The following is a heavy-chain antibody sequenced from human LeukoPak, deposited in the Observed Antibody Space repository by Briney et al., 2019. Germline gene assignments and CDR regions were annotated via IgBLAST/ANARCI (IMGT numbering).Heavy chain of an antibody. CDR2: INPNSGGT. CDR3: ARNYYDSSGYYLGEDY. J-gene: IGHJ4*02. CDR1: GYTSTSYD. Sequence: ASVKVSCKASGYTSTSYDINWVRQATGQGLEWMGWINPNSGGTNYAQKFQGRVTMTRDTSISTAYMELSRLRSDDTAVYYCARNYYDSSGYYLGEDYWGQGTLVTVSS. D-gene: IGHD3-22*01. V-gene: IGHV1-2*02.